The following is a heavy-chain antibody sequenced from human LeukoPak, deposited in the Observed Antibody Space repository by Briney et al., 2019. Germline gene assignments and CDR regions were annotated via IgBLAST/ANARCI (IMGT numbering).Heavy chain of an antibody. V-gene: IGHV3-7*04. CDR3: ARMYNSGWYFFDY. CDR1: GFTLTDYW. J-gene: IGHJ4*02. Sequence: PGGSLRLSCAASGFTLTDYWMSWVRQAPGKGLEWVANIKQHGSETYYMDSVKGRFTISRDNAKNSLYLQMNSLRAEDTAVYYCARMYNSGWYFFDYWGQGTLVTVSS. D-gene: IGHD6-19*01. CDR2: IKQHGSET.